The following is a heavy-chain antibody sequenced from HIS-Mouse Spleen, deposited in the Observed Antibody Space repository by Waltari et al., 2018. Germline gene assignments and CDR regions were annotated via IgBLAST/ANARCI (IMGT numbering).Heavy chain of an antibody. CDR3: ARVYSNYVPYFDY. D-gene: IGHD4-4*01. V-gene: IGHV3-13*01. J-gene: IGHJ4*02. CDR1: GFNFSSYD. Sequence: EVQLVDSGGGLVQPGGSLRLSCAASGFNFSSYDLHWVRQATGKGLEWVSTIGTAGETYYPGSVKGRFTISRENAKNSLYLQMNSLRAGDTAVYYCARVYSNYVPYFDYWGQGTLVTVSS. CDR2: IGTAGET.